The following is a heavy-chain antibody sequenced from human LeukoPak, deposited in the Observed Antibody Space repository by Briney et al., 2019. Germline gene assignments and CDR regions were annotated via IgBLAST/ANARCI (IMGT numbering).Heavy chain of an antibody. CDR3: AKWRGYSSGWSGPFDD. CDR2: IDPNSGGT. D-gene: IGHD6-19*01. V-gene: IGHV1-2*02. CDR1: GYTFTGHH. J-gene: IGHJ4*01. Sequence: ASVKVSCKASGYTFTGHHMHWVRQAPGQGLEWMGWIDPNSGGTNYAQKFQGRVTVTRDTSISTAYMELSRLKSDDTVVYYCAKWRGYSSGWSGPFDDWGQGTLVTVSS.